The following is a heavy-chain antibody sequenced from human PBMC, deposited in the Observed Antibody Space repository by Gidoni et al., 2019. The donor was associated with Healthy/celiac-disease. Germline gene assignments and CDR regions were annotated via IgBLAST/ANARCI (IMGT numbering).Heavy chain of an antibody. V-gene: IGHV3-23*01. CDR2: IRGSGGST. J-gene: IGHJ5*02. CDR1: GLTFSSYA. D-gene: IGHD5-12*01. Sequence: EVQLLESGGGLVQPGGSPRLSCAASGLTFSSYAMSWVRPAPGKGLEWVSAIRGSGGSTYYADSVKGRFTISRDNSKNTLYLQMNSLRAEDTAVYYCAKEDYDWVFDPWGQGTLVTVSS. CDR3: AKEDYDWVFDP.